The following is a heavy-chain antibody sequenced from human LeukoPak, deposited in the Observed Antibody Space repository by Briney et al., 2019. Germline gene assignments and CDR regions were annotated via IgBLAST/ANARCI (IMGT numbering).Heavy chain of an antibody. V-gene: IGHV4-4*02. Sequence: SETLSLTCAVSGVSISSSNWWSWVRQPPGKGLEWIGEIYHSGSTNCNPSLKSRVTISVDKSKDQFSLKLSSVTAADTAVYYCARDKRYGYQIPFDIWGQGTMVTVSS. CDR3: ARDKRYGYQIPFDI. J-gene: IGHJ3*02. CDR1: GVSISSSNW. CDR2: IYHSGST. D-gene: IGHD5-18*01.